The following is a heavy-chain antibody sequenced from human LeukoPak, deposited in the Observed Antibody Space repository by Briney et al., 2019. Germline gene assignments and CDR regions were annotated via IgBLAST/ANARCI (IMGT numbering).Heavy chain of an antibody. CDR3: ARAWSGYSYEAYYYYYYMDV. Sequence: PSETLSLTCTVSGGSISSYYWSWIRQPPGKGLEWIGYIYYSGSTNYNPSLKSRVTISVDTSKNQFSLKLSSVTAADTAVYYCARAWSGYSYEAYYYYYYMDVWGKGTTVTVSS. CDR2: IYYSGST. V-gene: IGHV4-59*01. J-gene: IGHJ6*03. CDR1: GGSISSYY. D-gene: IGHD5-18*01.